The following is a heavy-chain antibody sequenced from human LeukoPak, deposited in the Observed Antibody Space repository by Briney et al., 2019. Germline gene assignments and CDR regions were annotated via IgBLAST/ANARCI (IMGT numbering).Heavy chain of an antibody. Sequence: SETLSLTCTVSGGAINSSSYHWVWIRQPPGKGLEWIGSIYYSGSTYYNPSLKSRVTISVDASKHQFSLKLSSVTAADTAAYFCTRLCIKSSCYTWDHWGQGALVTVSS. CDR2: IYYSGST. D-gene: IGHD2-2*02. J-gene: IGHJ4*02. CDR1: GGAINSSSYH. CDR3: TRLCIKSSCYTWDH. V-gene: IGHV4-39*01.